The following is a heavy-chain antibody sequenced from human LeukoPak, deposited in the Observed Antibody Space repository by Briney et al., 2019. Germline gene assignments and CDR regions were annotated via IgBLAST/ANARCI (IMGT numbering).Heavy chain of an antibody. J-gene: IGHJ4*02. V-gene: IGHV3-30*03. Sequence: GGSLRLSCVASGFSFSNHGMHWVRQAPGKGLEWVSVVARDGGAKFYADSVKGRFTLSRDNSKNMFFLQMNILTVEDTAIYYCAREATWGQWYFDHWGQGTPVIVSS. D-gene: IGHD6-19*01. CDR3: AREATWGQWYFDH. CDR1: GFSFSNHG. CDR2: VARDGGAK.